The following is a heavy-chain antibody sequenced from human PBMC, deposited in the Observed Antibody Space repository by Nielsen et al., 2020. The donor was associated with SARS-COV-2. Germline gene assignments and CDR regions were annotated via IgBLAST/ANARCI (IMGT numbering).Heavy chain of an antibody. CDR1: GFTFSSYV. V-gene: IGHV3-23*01. CDR2: ISGSTSNT. CDR3: AKDETTSGVNFFHY. Sequence: GGSLRLSCAASGFTFSSYVMSWVRQAPGKGLEWVSAISGSTSNTYYADSVKGRFTISRDNSKNTLYLQLNSLRAEDTAIYYCAKDETTSGVNFFHYWGQGALVTVSS. J-gene: IGHJ4*02. D-gene: IGHD7-27*01.